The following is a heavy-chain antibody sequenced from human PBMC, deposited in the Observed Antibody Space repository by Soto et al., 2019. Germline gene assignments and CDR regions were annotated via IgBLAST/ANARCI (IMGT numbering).Heavy chain of an antibody. CDR2: ISYDASNK. CDR3: GTYGSIFDH. CDR1: GFAFSSYG. Sequence: GGSLRLSCAASGFAFSSYGMHWVRQAPGKGLEWVSLISYDASNKYYADSVKGRFTISRDNSKNTLYLQMNSLRTDDTAVYYCGTYGSIFDHWGQGTLVTVSS. V-gene: IGHV3-30*03. J-gene: IGHJ4*02. D-gene: IGHD3-10*01.